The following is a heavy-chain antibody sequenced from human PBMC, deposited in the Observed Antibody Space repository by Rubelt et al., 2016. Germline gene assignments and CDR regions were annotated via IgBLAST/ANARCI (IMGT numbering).Heavy chain of an antibody. D-gene: IGHD5-24*01. Sequence: SSYAISWVRQAPGQGLEWMGRIIPILGIANYAQKFQGRVTITADKSTSTAYMELSSLRSEDTAVYYCARGGGYNSRDWFDPWGQGTLVTVSS. CDR3: ARGGGYNSRDWFDP. J-gene: IGHJ5*02. CDR1: SSYA. CDR2: IIPILGIA. V-gene: IGHV1-69*04.